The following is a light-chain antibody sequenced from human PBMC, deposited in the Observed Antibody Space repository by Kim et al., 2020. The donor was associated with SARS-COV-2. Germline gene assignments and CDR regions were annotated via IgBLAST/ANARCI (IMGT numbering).Light chain of an antibody. CDR1: QSVLFNSNNKNY. Sequence: ATINCKSSQSVLFNSNNKNYLAWYQQKPGQSPKLLIYWASTRESGVPARFSGSGSGTDFTLTISSLQAEDAAVYYCQQYYSTPLTFGGGTKVEIK. J-gene: IGKJ4*01. CDR2: WAS. V-gene: IGKV4-1*01. CDR3: QQYYSTPLT.